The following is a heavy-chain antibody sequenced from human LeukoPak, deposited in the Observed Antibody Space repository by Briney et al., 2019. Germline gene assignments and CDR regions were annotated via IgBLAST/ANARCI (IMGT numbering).Heavy chain of an antibody. J-gene: IGHJ4*02. CDR2: IANDGITT. Sequence: GGSLRLSCIASGFTFSTYGTHWVRQAAGKGLEWVAVIANDGITTYYADSVKGRFTISRDTSRNTLYLQMNSLRAEDTAVYYCAKGVGYCSGGSCQQFDYWGQGTLVTVSS. V-gene: IGHV3-30*18. D-gene: IGHD2-15*01. CDR1: GFTFSTYG. CDR3: AKGVGYCSGGSCQQFDY.